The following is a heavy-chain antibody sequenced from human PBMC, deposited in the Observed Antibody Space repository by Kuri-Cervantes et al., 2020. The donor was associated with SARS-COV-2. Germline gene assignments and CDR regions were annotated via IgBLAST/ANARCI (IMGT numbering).Heavy chain of an antibody. D-gene: IGHD3-3*01. V-gene: IGHV3-48*02. CDR1: GFTFSPHG. Sequence: GGSLRLSCAASGFTFSPHGMHWVRQAPGKGLEWVSYISSTGNTVYYGDSVKGRVTISRDNARNSLYLQMNSLRDEDTAVYYCARDGGSTIFGVVIFSDYYYGMDVWGQGTTVT. CDR3: ARDGGSTIFGVVIFSDYYYGMDV. J-gene: IGHJ6*01. CDR2: ISSTGNTV.